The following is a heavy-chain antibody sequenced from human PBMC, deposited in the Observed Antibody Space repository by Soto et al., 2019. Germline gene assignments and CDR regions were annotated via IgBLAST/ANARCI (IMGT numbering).Heavy chain of an antibody. J-gene: IGHJ4*02. CDR3: ARGPKNWNYSSYFDY. Sequence: ASVKVSCKASGYTFTGYYMHWVRQAPGQGLEWMGWINPNSGGTNYAQKFQGWVTMTRDTSISTAYMELSRLRSDDTAVYYCARGPKNWNYSSYFDYWGQGTLVTAPQ. D-gene: IGHD1-7*01. CDR2: INPNSGGT. CDR1: GYTFTGYY. V-gene: IGHV1-2*04.